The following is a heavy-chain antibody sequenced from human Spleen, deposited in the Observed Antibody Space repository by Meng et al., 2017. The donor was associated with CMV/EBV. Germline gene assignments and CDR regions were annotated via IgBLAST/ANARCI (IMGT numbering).Heavy chain of an antibody. Sequence: GESLKISCAASGFTLRSFWMNWVRQAPGKGLEWVANINQDGSEKYYVDSVEGRFTISRDIAKNSLYLQMNSLRAEDTAVYYCARGRLGHVILRGVLYSESWGQGTLVTVSS. CDR1: GFTLRSFW. CDR2: INQDGSEK. D-gene: IGHD3-10*01. J-gene: IGHJ4*02. V-gene: IGHV3-7*01. CDR3: ARGRLGHVILRGVLYSES.